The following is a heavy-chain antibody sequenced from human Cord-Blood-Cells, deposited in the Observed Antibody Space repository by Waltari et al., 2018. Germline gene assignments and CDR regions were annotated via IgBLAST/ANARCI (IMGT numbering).Heavy chain of an antibody. D-gene: IGHD3-10*01. V-gene: IGHV4-34*01. CDR3: ARPGNYYGSGSYYFFDY. Sequence: QVQLQQWGAGLLKPSETLSLTCAVYGGSFSGYYWSWIRQPPGKGLEWIGEINHSGSTNYNPSLKSRVTISVDTSKNQFSLKLSSVTAADTAVYYCARPGNYYGSGSYYFFDYWGQGTLVTVSS. J-gene: IGHJ4*02. CDR1: GGSFSGYY. CDR2: INHSGST.